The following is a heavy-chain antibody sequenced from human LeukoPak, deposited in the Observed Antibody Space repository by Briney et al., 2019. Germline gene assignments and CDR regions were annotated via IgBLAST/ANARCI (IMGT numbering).Heavy chain of an antibody. V-gene: IGHV4-39*01. CDR2: LYYSGST. J-gene: IGHJ4*02. D-gene: IGHD6-6*01. CDR3: ARARQGIAARPGFDY. Sequence: SETLSLTCTVSGGSISSSSYYWGWIRQPPGKGLEWIGSLYYSGSTYYNPSLKSRVTIPVDTSKNQFSLKLSSVTAADTAVYYCARARQGIAARPGFDYWGQGPLVTVPS. CDR1: GGSISSSSYY.